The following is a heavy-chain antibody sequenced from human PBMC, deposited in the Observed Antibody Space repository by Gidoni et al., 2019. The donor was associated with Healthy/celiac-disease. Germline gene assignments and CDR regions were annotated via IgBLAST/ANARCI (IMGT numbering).Heavy chain of an antibody. V-gene: IGHV3-21*01. Sequence: VQLVESGGGLVKPGGSLRLSCAASGFTFSSYSMNWVRQAPGKGLEWVSSISSSSSYIYYADSVKGRFTISRDNAKNSLYLQMNSLRAEDTAVYYCARDIAVAGDYYGMDVWGQGTTVTVSS. CDR1: GFTFSSYS. J-gene: IGHJ6*02. CDR3: ARDIAVAGDYYGMDV. CDR2: ISSSSSYI. D-gene: IGHD6-19*01.